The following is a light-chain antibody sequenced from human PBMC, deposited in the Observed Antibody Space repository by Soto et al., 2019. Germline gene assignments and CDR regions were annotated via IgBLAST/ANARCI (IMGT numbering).Light chain of an antibody. Sequence: SYVLTQPPSVSVAPGQTARITCGGDNIGSKSVNWYRERPGQAPVLVVYDDSDRPSRIPDRFSGSNSGNTATLTISRVEAGDEADYYCQVWDRSSDHVVFGGGTKLTVL. J-gene: IGLJ2*01. CDR1: NIGSKS. V-gene: IGLV3-21*02. CDR2: DDS. CDR3: QVWDRSSDHVV.